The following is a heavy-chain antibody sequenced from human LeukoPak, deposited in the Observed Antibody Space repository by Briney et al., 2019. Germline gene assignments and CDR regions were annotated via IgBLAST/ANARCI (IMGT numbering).Heavy chain of an antibody. CDR3: ARDLSGHWTYDY. CDR1: GFTFLNYY. Sequence: SLRLYCAASGFTFLNYYMHWVRQAPGKGLEWVAVMSLDGNNEYYADSVKGRFSLSRDNSMNTLYLQLNSLRTEDTAMYYCARDLSGHWTYDYWGQGTLVTVSS. J-gene: IGHJ4*01. CDR2: MSLDGNNE. D-gene: IGHD1-1*01. V-gene: IGHV3-30-3*01.